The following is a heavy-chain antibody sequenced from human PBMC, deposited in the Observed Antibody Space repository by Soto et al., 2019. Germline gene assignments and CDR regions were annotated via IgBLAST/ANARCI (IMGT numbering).Heavy chain of an antibody. D-gene: IGHD4-17*01. CDR3: ARSYGDYVTVYYYNDMDV. J-gene: IGHJ6*02. V-gene: IGHV4-34*01. CDR1: GGSFGGSY. CDR2: INRSGRT. Sequence: QVQLQQWGAGLLKTSETLSLTCAVYGGSFGGSYWSWIRPPPGRGLEWIGEINRSGRTSYNSSLKRLVTISVATSKNPSSLRLRSVTAADTSVYYWARSYGDYVTVYYYNDMDVWGQGATVTVSS.